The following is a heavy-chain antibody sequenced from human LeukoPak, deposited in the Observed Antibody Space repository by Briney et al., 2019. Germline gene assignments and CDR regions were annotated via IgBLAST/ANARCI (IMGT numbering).Heavy chain of an antibody. Sequence: PSETLPLTCTVSGGSISSHYWSWIRQPPGKGLEWIGYIYYSGSTNYNPSLKSRVTISVDTSKNQFSLKLSSVTAADTAVYYCARDRADYYDSSGYYSYFDYWGQGTLVTVSS. J-gene: IGHJ4*02. D-gene: IGHD3-22*01. V-gene: IGHV4-59*11. CDR1: GGSISSHY. CDR3: ARDRADYYDSSGYYSYFDY. CDR2: IYYSGST.